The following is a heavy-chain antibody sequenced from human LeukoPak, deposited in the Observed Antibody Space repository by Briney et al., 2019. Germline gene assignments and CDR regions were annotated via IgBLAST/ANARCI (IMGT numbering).Heavy chain of an antibody. D-gene: IGHD3-3*01. J-gene: IGHJ6*03. CDR1: GGSFSGYY. CDR2: INHSGST. Sequence: SETLSLTCVVYGGSFSGYYWSWIRQPPGKGLEWIGEINHSGSTNYNPSLKSRVTISVDTSKNQFSLKLSSVTAADTAVYYCARPSRNYDFWSGYYRAHYYMDVWGKGTTVTVSS. V-gene: IGHV4-34*01. CDR3: ARPSRNYDFWSGYYRAHYYMDV.